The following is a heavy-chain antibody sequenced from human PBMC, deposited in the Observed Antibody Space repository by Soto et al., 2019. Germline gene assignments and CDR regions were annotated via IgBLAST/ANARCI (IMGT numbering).Heavy chain of an antibody. CDR3: ARSYSSGWFSHY. CDR1: GFTFSSYA. Sequence: QVQLVESGGGVVQPGRSLRLSCAASGFTFSSYAMHWVRQAPSKGLEWVAVISYDGSNKYYADSVKGRFTISRDNSKNTLYLQMNSLRAEDTAVYYCARSYSSGWFSHYWGQGTLVTVSS. CDR2: ISYDGSNK. D-gene: IGHD6-19*01. V-gene: IGHV3-30-3*01. J-gene: IGHJ4*02.